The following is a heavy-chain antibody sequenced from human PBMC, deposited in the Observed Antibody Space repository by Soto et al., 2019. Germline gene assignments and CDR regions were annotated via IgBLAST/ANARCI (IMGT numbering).Heavy chain of an antibody. Sequence: ASVKVSCKASGYTFTSYGISWVRQAPGQGLEWMGWISAYNGNTNNAQKLQGRVTMTTDTSTSTAYMELRSLRSDDTAVYYCARGGDIVVVPAEFDPWGQGTLVTVSS. J-gene: IGHJ5*02. CDR1: GYTFTSYG. CDR2: ISAYNGNT. CDR3: ARGGDIVVVPAEFDP. V-gene: IGHV1-18*01. D-gene: IGHD2-2*01.